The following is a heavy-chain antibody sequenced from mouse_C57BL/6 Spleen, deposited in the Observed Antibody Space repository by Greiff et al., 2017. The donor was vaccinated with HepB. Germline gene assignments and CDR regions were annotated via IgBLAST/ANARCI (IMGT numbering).Heavy chain of an antibody. D-gene: IGHD2-2*01. J-gene: IGHJ4*01. Sequence: QVQLQQSGAELARPGASVKLSCKASGYTFTSYGISWVKQRTGQGLEWIGEIYPRSGNTYYNEKFKGKATLTADKSSSTAYMELRSLTSEDSAVYFCARWVYGYDRIDYAMDYWGQGTSVTVSS. CDR3: ARWVYGYDRIDYAMDY. CDR2: IYPRSGNT. CDR1: GYTFTSYG. V-gene: IGHV1-81*01.